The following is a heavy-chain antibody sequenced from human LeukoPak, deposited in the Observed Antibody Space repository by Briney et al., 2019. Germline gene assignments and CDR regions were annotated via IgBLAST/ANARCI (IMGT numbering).Heavy chain of an antibody. J-gene: IGHJ4*02. D-gene: IGHD6-19*01. CDR2: INTYNGNT. V-gene: IGHV1-18*04. CDR3: ARLPIAVGSVDY. Sequence: ASVKVSCKASGYTFTNYGISWVRQAPGQGLEWMGWINTYNGNTNYAQKFQGRVTMTTDTSTSTAYMELRSLRSDDTAVYYCARLPIAVGSVDYWGQGTLVTVSS. CDR1: GYTFTNYG.